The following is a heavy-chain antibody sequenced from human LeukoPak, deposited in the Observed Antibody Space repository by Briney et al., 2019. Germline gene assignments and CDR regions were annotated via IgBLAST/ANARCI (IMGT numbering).Heavy chain of an antibody. CDR1: GCTFTSYG. D-gene: IGHD5-12*01. V-gene: IGHV1-18*01. CDR3: AREARLIVATIFDY. Sequence: GASVKVSCKASGCTFTSYGISWVRQAPGQGLEWMGWISAYNGNTNYAQKLQGRVTMTTDTSTSTAYMELRSLRSDDTAVYYCAREARLIVATIFDYWGQGTLVTVSS. CDR2: ISAYNGNT. J-gene: IGHJ4*02.